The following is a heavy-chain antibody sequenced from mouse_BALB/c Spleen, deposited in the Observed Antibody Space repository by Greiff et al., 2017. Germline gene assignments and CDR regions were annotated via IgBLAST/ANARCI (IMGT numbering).Heavy chain of an antibody. J-gene: IGHJ1*01. CDR3: ARNGDYYGSSRYWYFDV. CDR1: GFSLSRYS. CDR2: IWGGGST. V-gene: IGHV2-6-4*01. D-gene: IGHD1-1*01. Sequence: VMLVESGPGLVAPSQSLSITCTVSGFSLSRYSVHWVRQPPGKGLEWLGMIWGGGSTDYNSALKSRLSISKDNSKSQVFLKMNSLQTDDTAMYYCARNGDYYGSSRYWYFDVWGAGTTVTVSS.